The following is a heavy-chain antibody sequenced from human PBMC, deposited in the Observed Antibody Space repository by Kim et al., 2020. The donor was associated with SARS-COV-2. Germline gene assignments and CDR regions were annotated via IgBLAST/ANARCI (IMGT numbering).Heavy chain of an antibody. Sequence: GGSLRLSCAASGFTFSSYAMHWVRQAPGKGLEWVAVISYDGSNKYYADSVKGRFTISRDNSKNTLYLQMNSLRAEDTAVYYCARGSGSLFGYWGQGTLVTVSP. CDR1: GFTFSSYA. J-gene: IGHJ4*02. D-gene: IGHD3-10*01. CDR3: ARGSGSLFGY. V-gene: IGHV3-30-3*01. CDR2: ISYDGSNK.